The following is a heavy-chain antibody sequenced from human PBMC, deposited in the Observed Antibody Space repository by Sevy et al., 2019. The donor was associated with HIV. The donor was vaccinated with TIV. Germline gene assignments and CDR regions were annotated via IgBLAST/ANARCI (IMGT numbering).Heavy chain of an antibody. CDR3: ASGTGV. CDR1: GYTFTTFY. V-gene: IGHV1-46*01. J-gene: IGHJ4*02. D-gene: IGHD1-26*01. CDR2: IIPSGGST. Sequence: ASVKVSCKTSGYTFTTFYEHWVRQPPGQGLEWMGIIIPSGGSTTYAQKFQGRVTMTRDTSTSTVYMELRSLRSEDTAVYYCASGTGVWGQGTPVTVSS.